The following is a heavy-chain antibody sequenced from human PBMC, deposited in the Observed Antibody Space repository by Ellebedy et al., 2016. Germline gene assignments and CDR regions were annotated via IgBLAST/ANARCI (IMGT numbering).Heavy chain of an antibody. CDR1: GFSFKSHG. D-gene: IGHD2-15*01. V-gene: IGHV3-30*18. CDR3: AKNEQTVVVAGVIDHYFDY. CDR2: ISHDGTHT. Sequence: GESLKISXEASGFSFKSHGMNWVRQAPGKGLEWVAVISHDGTHTYYADSVKGRFTISRDNSKNTLYLQMNSLRTEDTALYYCAKNEQTVVVAGVIDHYFDYWGQGTLVTVSS. J-gene: IGHJ4*02.